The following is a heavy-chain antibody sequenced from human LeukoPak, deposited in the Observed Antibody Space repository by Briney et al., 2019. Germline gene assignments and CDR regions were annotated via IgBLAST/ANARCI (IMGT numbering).Heavy chain of an antibody. V-gene: IGHV3-48*03. Sequence: GGSLRLSCAASGFTFSSYEMNWVRQAPGKGLEWVSYISSSGSTIYYADSVKGRFTISRDNAKNSLYLQMNSLRAEDTAVYYCARQIDDYGGNRNDLDYWGQGTLVTVSS. J-gene: IGHJ4*02. CDR3: ARQIDDYGGNRNDLDY. D-gene: IGHD4-23*01. CDR1: GFTFSSYE. CDR2: ISSSGSTI.